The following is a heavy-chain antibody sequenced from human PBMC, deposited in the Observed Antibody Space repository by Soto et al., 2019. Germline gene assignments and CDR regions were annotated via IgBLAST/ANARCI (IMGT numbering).Heavy chain of an antibody. J-gene: IGHJ3*02. CDR3: ARGVDIVVVVPGLHAFDI. CDR1: GYTFTSYA. V-gene: IGHV1-3*01. CDR2: INAGNGNT. Sequence: QVQLVQSGAEVKKPGASVKVSCKASGYTFTSYAMHWVRQAPGQRLEWMGWINAGNGNTKYSQKFQGRVTITRDTSASTAYMELSSLRSEDTAVYYCARGVDIVVVVPGLHAFDIWGQGTMVTVSS. D-gene: IGHD2-15*01.